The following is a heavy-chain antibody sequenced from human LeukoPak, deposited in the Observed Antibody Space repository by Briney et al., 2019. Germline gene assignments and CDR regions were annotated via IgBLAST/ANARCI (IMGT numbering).Heavy chain of an antibody. CDR1: GFSLSTSGVG. Sequence: SGPTLVNPTQTLTLTCTFSGFSLSTSGVGVGWIRQPPGKALEWLAVIYWDDDKRHSPSLKSRLTITKDTSKNQVVLTMPNMDPVDTAKYYCAHKEYYALGSLGDSFDYWGQGTLVTVSS. CDR2: IYWDDDK. J-gene: IGHJ4*02. D-gene: IGHD3-10*01. CDR3: AHKEYYALGSLGDSFDY. V-gene: IGHV2-5*02.